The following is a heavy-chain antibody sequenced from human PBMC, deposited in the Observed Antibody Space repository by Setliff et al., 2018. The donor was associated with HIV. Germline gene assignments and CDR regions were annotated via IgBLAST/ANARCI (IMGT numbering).Heavy chain of an antibody. V-gene: IGHV4-39*07. CDR1: GGSIIYTSYY. J-gene: IGHJ3*01. Sequence: SETLSLTCTVSGGSIIYTSYYWGWIRQPPGKGLEWIGSIYYSESVYYNPSLKSRVTISVDTTKNQFSLKVKSVTAADTAVYYCAKSIVGGTTHAFDLWGQGTMVTVSS. D-gene: IGHD1-26*01. CDR3: AKSIVGGTTHAFDL. CDR2: IYYSESV.